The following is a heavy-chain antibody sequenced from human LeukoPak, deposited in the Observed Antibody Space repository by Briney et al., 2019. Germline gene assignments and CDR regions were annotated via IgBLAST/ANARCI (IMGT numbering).Heavy chain of an antibody. CDR2: INHSGST. CDR3: ARGPVYSSSWYEKGNWFDP. CDR1: GGSFSGYY. V-gene: IGHV4-34*01. J-gene: IGHJ5*02. Sequence: SETLSLTCAVYGGSFSGYYWSWIRQPPGKGLEWIGEINHSGSTNYNPSLKSRVTISVDTSKNQFSLKLSSVTAADTAVYYCARGPVYSSSWYEKGNWFDPWGQGTLVTVSS. D-gene: IGHD6-13*01.